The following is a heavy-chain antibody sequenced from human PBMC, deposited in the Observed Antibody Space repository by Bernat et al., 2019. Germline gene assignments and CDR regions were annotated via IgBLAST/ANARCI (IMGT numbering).Heavy chain of an antibody. D-gene: IGHD6-19*01. CDR2: IKQDDSEK. CDR3: ARDRLVTGTAAGFDY. J-gene: IGHJ4*02. V-gene: IGHV3-7*01. CDR1: GFTFSSYW. Sequence: EVQLLESGGGLVQPGGSLRPSCAASGFTFSSYWMSWVRQAPGKGREWVANIKQDDSEKDYVDSVKGRFTISRDNAKNSLYLQMNSLRAEDTAVYYCARDRLVTGTAAGFDYWGQGTLVTVSS.